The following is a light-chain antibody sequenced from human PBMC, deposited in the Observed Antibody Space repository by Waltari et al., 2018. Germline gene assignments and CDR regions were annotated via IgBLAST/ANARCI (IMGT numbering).Light chain of an antibody. J-gene: IGLJ3*02. CDR1: SSNIGTHS. V-gene: IGLV1-44*01. Sequence: QSVLTQSPSASGTPGQRVTFSCSGSSSNIGTHSVKWFQQLPGTAPNLLIFSDYRRPSGVPSRFSGSKSGTSASLAISGLQSEDEADYYCAVWDDSLKSWVFGGRTKLTVL. CDR2: SDY. CDR3: AVWDDSLKSWV.